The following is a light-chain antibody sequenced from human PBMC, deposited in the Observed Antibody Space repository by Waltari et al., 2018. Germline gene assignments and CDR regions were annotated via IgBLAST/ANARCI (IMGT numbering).Light chain of an antibody. J-gene: IGKJ1*01. Sequence: DIVMTQTPLSLSVTPGQPASISCKSSQSLLHSDGKTYLYWYLQKPGQSPQLLIYEVSSRFSGVPDRFSGSGSGTDFTLTITNLQPDDFATYFCQQSFSSPWTFGQGTTV. V-gene: IGKV2D-29*02. CDR2: EVS. CDR3: QQSFSSPWT. CDR1: QSLLHSDGKTY.